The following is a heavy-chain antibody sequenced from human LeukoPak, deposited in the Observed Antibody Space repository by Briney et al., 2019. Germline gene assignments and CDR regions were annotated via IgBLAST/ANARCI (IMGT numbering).Heavy chain of an antibody. V-gene: IGHV4-59*08. CDR2: IHYSGST. D-gene: IGHD1-7*01. Sequence: SETLSLTCTVSGGSISGYYWSWIRQPPGKGLEWIGYIHYSGSTNYNPSLKSRVTMSVDTSKNQFSLKLSSVTAADTAVYYCAWHTATTRHGMDVWGQGTTVTVSS. J-gene: IGHJ6*02. CDR1: GGSISGYY. CDR3: AWHTATTRHGMDV.